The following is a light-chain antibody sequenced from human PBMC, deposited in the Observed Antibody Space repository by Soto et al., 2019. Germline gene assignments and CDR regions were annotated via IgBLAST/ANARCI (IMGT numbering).Light chain of an antibody. CDR3: SSYAGSKTVL. V-gene: IGLV2-8*01. CDR1: SGDVGGYNY. CDR2: EVS. J-gene: IGLJ2*01. Sequence: QSVLTQPPSASGSPGQSVTISCTGSSGDVGGYNYVSWYQQRPGKAPKLLIYEVSKRASGVPDRFSGSKSGNRASLTVSGLQAEDEADYYCSSYAGSKTVLFGGGTKLTVL.